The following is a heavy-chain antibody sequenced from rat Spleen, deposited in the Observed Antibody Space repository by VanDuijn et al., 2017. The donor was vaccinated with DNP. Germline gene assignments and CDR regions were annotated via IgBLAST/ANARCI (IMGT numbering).Heavy chain of an antibody. D-gene: IGHD4-6*01. Sequence: EVQLVESGGDSVQPGRSLKLSCAASGFTFSDYYMAWVRQAPTKGLECVAYISYDGGNTYYGDSVKGRFTISRDNAKSTLYLQMNSLRSEDMATYYCARWADYFDYWGQGVMVTVSS. V-gene: IGHV5-22*01. CDR1: GFTFSDYY. CDR3: ARWADYFDY. J-gene: IGHJ2*01. CDR2: ISYDGGNT.